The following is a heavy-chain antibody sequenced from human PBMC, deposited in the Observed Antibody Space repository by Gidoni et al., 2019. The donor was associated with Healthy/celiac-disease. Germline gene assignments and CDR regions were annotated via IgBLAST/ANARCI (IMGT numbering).Heavy chain of an antibody. V-gene: IGHV3-53*02. Sequence: EVQLVETGGGLIQPGGSLRLSCAASGFTVGRHYMSWVRQAPGKGLEWVSVIYSGGSTYYADSVKGRFTISRVNSKNTLYLQMNSLRAEYTAVYYCAREGGDSTDYYYYGMDVWGQGTTVTVSS. CDR2: IYSGGST. CDR3: AREGGDSTDYYYYGMDV. J-gene: IGHJ6*02. CDR1: GFTVGRHY. D-gene: IGHD2-21*02.